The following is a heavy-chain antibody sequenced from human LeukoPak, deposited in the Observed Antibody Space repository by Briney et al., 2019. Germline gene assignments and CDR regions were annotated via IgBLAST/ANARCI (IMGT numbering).Heavy chain of an antibody. V-gene: IGHV3-72*01. Sequence: PGGSLRLSCAASGFTFSDHYMDWVRQAPGKGLEWVGRTRNKANSYTTEYAASVKGRFTISRDDSKNSLYLQMNSLKTEDTAVYYCAKDLILHPRYGSGSYPPYYFDYWGQGTLVTVSS. CDR3: AKDLILHPRYGSGSYPPYYFDY. CDR1: GFTFSDHY. J-gene: IGHJ4*02. CDR2: TRNKANSYTT. D-gene: IGHD3-10*01.